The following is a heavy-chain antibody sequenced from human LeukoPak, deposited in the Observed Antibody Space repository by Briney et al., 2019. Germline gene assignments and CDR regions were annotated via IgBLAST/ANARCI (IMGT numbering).Heavy chain of an antibody. V-gene: IGHV3-11*01. Sequence: GGSLRLSCAASGFTFSDYSMSWIRQAPGKGLEWVSYISSSGSIIYYGDSVKGRFTISRGNAKNSLYLQMNSLRADDTAVYYCAREHSASDYWGQGTLVTVSS. CDR1: GFTFSDYS. CDR2: ISSSGSII. CDR3: AREHSASDY. D-gene: IGHD1-26*01. J-gene: IGHJ4*02.